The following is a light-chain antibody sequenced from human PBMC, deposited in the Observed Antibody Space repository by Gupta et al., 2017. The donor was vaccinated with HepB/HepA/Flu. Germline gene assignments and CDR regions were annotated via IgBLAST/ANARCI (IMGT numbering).Light chain of an antibody. Sequence: IVLNQSPLYLPVTPGEPASISCRSSQSLLHSNGYNYLDWYLQKPGQSPQLLIYLGSNRASGVPDRFSGSGSGTDFTLKISRVEAEDVGVYYCRQALQTPRTFGQGTKVEIK. V-gene: IGKV2-28*01. CDR2: LGS. CDR3: RQALQTPRT. CDR1: QSLLHSNGYNY. J-gene: IGKJ1*01.